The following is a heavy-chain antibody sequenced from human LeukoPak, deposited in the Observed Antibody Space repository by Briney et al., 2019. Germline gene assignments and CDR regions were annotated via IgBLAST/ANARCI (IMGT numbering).Heavy chain of an antibody. CDR3: ARDGYNYLSHFDY. J-gene: IGHJ4*02. Sequence: SVKVSCKASGGTFSSYAISWVRQAPGQGLEWMGRIIPILGIANYAQKPQGRVTMTTDTSTSTAYMELRSLRSDDTAVYYCARDGYNYLSHFDYWGQGTLVTVSS. V-gene: IGHV1-69*04. CDR1: GGTFSSYA. CDR2: IIPILGIA. D-gene: IGHD5-24*01.